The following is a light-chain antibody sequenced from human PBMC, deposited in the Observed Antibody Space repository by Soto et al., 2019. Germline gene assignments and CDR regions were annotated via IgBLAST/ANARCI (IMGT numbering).Light chain of an antibody. CDR3: QQYGHSLWT. V-gene: IGKV3D-15*01. CDR1: QSVSSN. J-gene: IGKJ1*01. CDR2: DAS. Sequence: EIVMTQSPATLSVSPGESATLSCRASQSVSSNLAWHQQKPGQAPRILMYDASTRATGIPARFSGSGSGTDFTLTISRLEPEDYAVYYCQQYGHSLWTFGQGTKVDIK.